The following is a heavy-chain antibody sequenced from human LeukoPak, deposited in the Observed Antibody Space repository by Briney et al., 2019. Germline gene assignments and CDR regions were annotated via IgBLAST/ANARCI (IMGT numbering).Heavy chain of an antibody. Sequence: SETLSLTCTVSGGSISSGGYYWSWIRQHPGKGLEWIGYIYYSGSTYYNPSLKSRATISVDTSKNQFSLKLSSVTAADTAVYYCARDRVVTTDYYYSGMDVWGQGTTVTVSS. CDR3: ARDRVVTTDYYYSGMDV. D-gene: IGHD2-21*02. V-gene: IGHV4-31*03. J-gene: IGHJ6*02. CDR2: IYYSGST. CDR1: GGSISSGGYY.